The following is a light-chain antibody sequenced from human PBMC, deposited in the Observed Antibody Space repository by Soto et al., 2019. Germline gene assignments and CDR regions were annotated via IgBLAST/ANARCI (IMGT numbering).Light chain of an antibody. CDR2: GAS. CDR1: QTVPSR. J-gene: IGKJ1*01. Sequence: IVLPQSPATLSVSPGEGVTLSCRASQTVPSRIAWYQQKPGQAPRLLIYGASNRATGIPDRFSGSGSGTDFTLTISRLEPEDFAVYYCQQYGSSPWTFGQGTKVDIK. CDR3: QQYGSSPWT. V-gene: IGKV3-20*01.